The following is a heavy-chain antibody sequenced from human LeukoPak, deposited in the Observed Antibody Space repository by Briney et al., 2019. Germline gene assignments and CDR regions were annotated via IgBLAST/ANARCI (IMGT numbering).Heavy chain of an antibody. J-gene: IGHJ4*02. D-gene: IGHD6-13*01. V-gene: IGHV3-11*06. CDR3: ARRAAAAEFDY. Sequence: GGSLRLSCAASGFTFSDYYMSWIRQAPGKGLEWVSYISSSSSYTNYADSVKGRFTISRDNAKNSLYLQMNSLRAEDTAVFYCARRAAAAEFDYWGQGTLVTVSS. CDR1: GFTFSDYY. CDR2: ISSSSSYT.